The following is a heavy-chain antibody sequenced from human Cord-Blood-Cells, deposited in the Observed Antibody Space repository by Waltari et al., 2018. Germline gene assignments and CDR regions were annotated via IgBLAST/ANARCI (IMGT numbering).Heavy chain of an antibody. CDR1: GGPISSYH. Sequence: QVQLQESGPGLVKPSETLSLTCTVSGGPISSYHRRWIRQPAGKGLEWIGRIYTSGSTNYNPSLKSRVTMSVDTSKNQFSLKLSSVTAADTAVYYCARGSEQLVEDYWGQGTLVTVSS. V-gene: IGHV4-4*07. CDR2: IYTSGST. J-gene: IGHJ4*02. D-gene: IGHD6-13*01. CDR3: ARGSEQLVEDY.